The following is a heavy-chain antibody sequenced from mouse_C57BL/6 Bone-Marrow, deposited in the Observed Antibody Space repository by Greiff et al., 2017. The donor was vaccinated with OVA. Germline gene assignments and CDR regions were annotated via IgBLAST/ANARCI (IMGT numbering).Heavy chain of an antibody. CDR1: GFNIKDDY. Sequence: EVQGVESGAELVRPGASVKLSCTASGFNIKDDYMHLVKQRPEQGLEWIGWIDPENGDTEYASKFQGKATITADTSSNTAYLQLSSLTSEDTAVYYCTRIYYWGQGTTLTVSS. J-gene: IGHJ2*01. CDR2: IDPENGDT. V-gene: IGHV14-4*01. CDR3: TRIYY.